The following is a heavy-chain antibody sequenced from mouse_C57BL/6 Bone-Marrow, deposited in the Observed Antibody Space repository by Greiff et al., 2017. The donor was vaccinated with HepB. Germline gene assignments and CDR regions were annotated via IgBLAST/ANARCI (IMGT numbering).Heavy chain of an antibody. CDR2: SRNKANDYTT. J-gene: IGHJ1*03. D-gene: IGHD2-3*01. CDR1: GFTFSDFY. CDR3: ARDADGYYLYWYFDV. Sequence: DVMLVESGGGLVQSGRSLRLSCATSGFTFSDFYMEWVRQAPGKGLEWIAASRNKANDYTTEYSASVKGRFIVSRDTSQSILYLQMNALRAEDTAIYYCARDADGYYLYWYFDVWGTGTTVTVSS. V-gene: IGHV7-1*01.